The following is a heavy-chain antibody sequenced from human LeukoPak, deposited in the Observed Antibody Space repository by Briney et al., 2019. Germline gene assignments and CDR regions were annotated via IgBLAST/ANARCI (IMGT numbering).Heavy chain of an antibody. CDR1: GISITSGHY. Sequence: SETLSLTCSVSGISITSGHYWGWIRQPPGKGLEWIGSIQHSGSTYYNPSLKSRVTISLDTTKNDFSLKLSSVTAADTAVYYCARGWYSFDYWGQGTLVTVSS. V-gene: IGHV4-38-2*02. CDR2: IQHSGST. D-gene: IGHD6-13*01. CDR3: ARGWYSFDY. J-gene: IGHJ4*02.